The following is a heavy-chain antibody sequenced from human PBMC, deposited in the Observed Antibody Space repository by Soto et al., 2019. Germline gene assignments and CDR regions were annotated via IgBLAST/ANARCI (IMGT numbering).Heavy chain of an antibody. CDR3: ARGFNYDFWSGSWFDP. V-gene: IGHV4-30-4*01. J-gene: IGHJ5*02. Sequence: PSETLSLTCTVSGGSISGGYYYWSWIRQPPGKGLEWIGYIYYSGSTYYNPSLKSRVTISVDTSKNQFSLKLSSVTAADTAVYYCARGFNYDFWSGSWFDPWGQGTLVTVSS. CDR2: IYYSGST. CDR1: GGSISGGYYY. D-gene: IGHD3-3*01.